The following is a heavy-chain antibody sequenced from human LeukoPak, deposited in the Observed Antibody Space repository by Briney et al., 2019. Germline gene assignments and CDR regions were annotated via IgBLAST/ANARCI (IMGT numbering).Heavy chain of an antibody. Sequence: GGSLRLSCAASGFTFSGSAMHWVRQASGKGLEWVGRIRSKANSYATAYAASVKGRFTISRDDSKNTAYLQMDSLKTEDTAVYYCTRRYYGSGSYYNDPYYFDYWGQGTLVTVSS. J-gene: IGHJ4*02. CDR1: GFTFSGSA. CDR3: TRRYYGSGSYYNDPYYFDY. V-gene: IGHV3-73*01. D-gene: IGHD3-10*01. CDR2: IRSKANSYAT.